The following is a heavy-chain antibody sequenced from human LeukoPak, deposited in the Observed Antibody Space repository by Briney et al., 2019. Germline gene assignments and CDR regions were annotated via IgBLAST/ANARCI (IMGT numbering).Heavy chain of an antibody. CDR1: GFPFRTFA. CDR3: AKGAGGSYGLYRFDY. CDR2: IISSGDTT. D-gene: IGHD3-10*01. Sequence: PGGSLRLSCAASGFPFRTFAMSWVRQAPGKGLEWVSSIISSGDTTYYVDSVKGRLTISRDNSKNTVYLQMNNLRVEDTAIYYCAKGAGGSYGLYRFDYWGQGTLVTVSS. J-gene: IGHJ4*02. V-gene: IGHV3-23*01.